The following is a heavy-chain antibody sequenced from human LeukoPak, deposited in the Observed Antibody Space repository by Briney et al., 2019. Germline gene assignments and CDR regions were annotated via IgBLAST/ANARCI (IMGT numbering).Heavy chain of an antibody. CDR3: ARDISHCSSTSCYTSGY. CDR1: GFSFSDYW. J-gene: IGHJ4*02. V-gene: IGHV3-30-3*01. Sequence: GGSLRLSCTASGFSFSDYWMSWVRQAPGKGLEWVAVISYDGSNKYYADSVKGRFTISRDNSKNTLYLQMNSLRAEDTAVYYCARDISHCSSTSCYTSGYWGQGTLVTVSS. D-gene: IGHD2-2*02. CDR2: ISYDGSNK.